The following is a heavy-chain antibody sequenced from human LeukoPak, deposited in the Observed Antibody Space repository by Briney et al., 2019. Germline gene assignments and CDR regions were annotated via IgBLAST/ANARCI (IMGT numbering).Heavy chain of an antibody. CDR1: GDSISGSDYY. J-gene: IGHJ5*02. CDR2: IWYSGSA. D-gene: IGHD1-1*01. V-gene: IGHV4-39*01. CDR3: LRHAGGIILT. Sequence: SETLSLTCNVSGDSISGSDYYWGWMRQPPGKGLEWIANIWYSGSAYYNPSLQSRVTIAVDTSKNQFSLNVKSVTAGDSAVYYCLRHAGGIILTWGQGTRVAVSS.